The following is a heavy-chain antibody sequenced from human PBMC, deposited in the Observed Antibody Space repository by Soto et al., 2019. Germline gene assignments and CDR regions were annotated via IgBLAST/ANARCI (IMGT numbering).Heavy chain of an antibody. CDR2: ISGGGGST. J-gene: IGHJ6*02. Sequence: EVQLLESGGGLVQSGGSLRLSCAASGFTFSSYAMSWVRQAPGKGLEWVSAISGGGGSTYYADSVKGRFTISRDNSKNTISLQMNRLRGGDAAAYDCARTGSRGAYGMDVWGQGTTVTVSS. D-gene: IGHD3-22*01. CDR1: GFTFSSYA. CDR3: ARTGSRGAYGMDV. V-gene: IGHV3-23*01.